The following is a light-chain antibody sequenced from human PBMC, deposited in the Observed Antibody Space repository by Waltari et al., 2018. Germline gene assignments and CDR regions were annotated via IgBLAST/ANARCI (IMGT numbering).Light chain of an antibody. CDR2: DGY. V-gene: IGKV1-12*01. CDR1: QDISRW. J-gene: IGKJ5*01. CDR3: QQANSFPIT. Sequence: DIQMTQSPSSVPASVADGVTIPCRASQDISRWLAWYQQKPGKAPNLLIYDGYSLQSGVPSRFSGSGSGTVFTLTISSLQPEDFATYYCQQANSFPITFGQGTRLEIK.